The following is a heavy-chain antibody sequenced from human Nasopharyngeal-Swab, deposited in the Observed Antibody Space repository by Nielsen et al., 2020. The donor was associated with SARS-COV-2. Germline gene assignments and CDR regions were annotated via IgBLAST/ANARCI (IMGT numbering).Heavy chain of an antibody. CDR2: IRRTSKTI. J-gene: IGHJ5*02. CDR1: GIPFSTSG. V-gene: IGHV3-48*02. Sequence: GESLKISCAASGIPFSTSGRNWVRQAPGKGREWVAIIRRTSKTIYYADSVKGRFTISRDNAKNLLFLQMASLRDEDTAMYYCARDEGPFESAASSPYSWFVPWGQGTLVSVSS. CDR3: ARDEGPFESAASSPYSWFVP. D-gene: IGHD6-13*01.